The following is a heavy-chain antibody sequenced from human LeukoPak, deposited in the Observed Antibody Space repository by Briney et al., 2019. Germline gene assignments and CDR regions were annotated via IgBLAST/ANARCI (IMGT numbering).Heavy chain of an antibody. Sequence: GGSLRLSCAASGFTFSSYSMNWVRQAPGKGLEWVSYISSSSSTIYYADSVKGRFTISRDNAKNSLYLQMNSLRAEDTAVYYCASSGYGYGYYFDYWGQGTLVTVSS. D-gene: IGHD6-25*01. CDR2: ISSSSSTI. CDR1: GFTFSSYS. J-gene: IGHJ4*02. CDR3: ASSGYGYGYYFDY. V-gene: IGHV3-48*01.